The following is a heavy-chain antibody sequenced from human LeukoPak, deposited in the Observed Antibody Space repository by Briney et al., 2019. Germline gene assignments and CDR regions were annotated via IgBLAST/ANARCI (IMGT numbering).Heavy chain of an antibody. CDR3: ARDGPTVTTLSDAFDI. CDR2: IWYDGSNK. Sequence: PGGSLRLSCAASGFTFSSYGMHWVRQAPGKGLEWVAVIWYDGSNKYYADSVKGRFTISRDNSKNTLYLQMNSLRAEDTAVYYCARDGPTVTTLSDAFDIWGQGTMVTVSS. CDR1: GFTFSSYG. V-gene: IGHV3-33*01. J-gene: IGHJ3*02. D-gene: IGHD4-17*01.